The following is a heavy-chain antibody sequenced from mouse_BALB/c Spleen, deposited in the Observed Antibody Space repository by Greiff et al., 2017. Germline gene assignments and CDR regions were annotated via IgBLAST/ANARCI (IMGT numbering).Heavy chain of an antibody. CDR3: ARWRDYDYAMDY. V-gene: IGHV5-17*02. D-gene: IGHD2-4*01. Sequence: EVQVVESGGGLVQPGGSRKLSCAASGFTFSSFGMHWVRQAPEKGLEWVAYISSGSSTIYYADTVKGRFTISRDNPKNTLFLQMTSLRSEDTAMYYCARWRDYDYAMDYWGQGTSVTVSS. CDR1: GFTFSSFG. CDR2: ISSGSSTI. J-gene: IGHJ4*01.